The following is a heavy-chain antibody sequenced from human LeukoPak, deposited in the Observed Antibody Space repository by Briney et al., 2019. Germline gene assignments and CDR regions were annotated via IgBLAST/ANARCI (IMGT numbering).Heavy chain of an antibody. Sequence: SETLSLTCTVSGGSISSSSYYWGWIRQPPGKGLDWIGSIYYSGSTYYNPSLKSRVTISVDTSKNQFSLKLSSVTAADTAVYYCARVHYYDSSGYLAEVNWFDPWGQGTLVTVSS. CDR1: GGSISSSSYY. CDR3: ARVHYYDSSGYLAEVNWFDP. V-gene: IGHV4-39*07. CDR2: IYYSGST. D-gene: IGHD3-22*01. J-gene: IGHJ5*02.